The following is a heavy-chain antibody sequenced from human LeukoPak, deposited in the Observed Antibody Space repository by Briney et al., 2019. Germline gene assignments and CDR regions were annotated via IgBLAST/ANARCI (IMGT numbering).Heavy chain of an antibody. CDR3: ARGGVDSSDYVIDY. CDR1: GGSIRSDDYY. Sequence: SETLSLTCTVSGGSIRSDDYYWSSIRQRPGNGLEWIGYIHHSGITHYNPSIKRQFLISLDTSQSQFSLKLSSVTAADTAVNYCARGGVDSSDYVIDYWGQGTLVTVSS. J-gene: IGHJ4*02. D-gene: IGHD3-22*01. V-gene: IGHV4-31*01. CDR2: IHHSGIT.